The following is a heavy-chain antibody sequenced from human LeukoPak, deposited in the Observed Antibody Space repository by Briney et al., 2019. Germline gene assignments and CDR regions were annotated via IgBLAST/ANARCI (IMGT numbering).Heavy chain of an antibody. CDR3: ARAVVPAASDLDY. CDR1: GFTFSSYG. CDR2: ISYDGSNK. D-gene: IGHD2-2*01. V-gene: IGHV3-30*03. J-gene: IGHJ4*02. Sequence: GGSLRLSCAASGFTFSSYGMHWVRQAPGKGLEWVAVISYDGSNKYYADSVKGRFTISRDNSKNTLYLQMNSLRAEDTAVYYCARAVVPAASDLDYWGQGTLVTVSS.